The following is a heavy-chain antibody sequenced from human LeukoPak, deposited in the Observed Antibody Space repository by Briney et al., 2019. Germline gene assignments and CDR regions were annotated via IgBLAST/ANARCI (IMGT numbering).Heavy chain of an antibody. CDR2: IIPIFGTA. J-gene: IGHJ4*02. CDR1: GGTFSSYA. D-gene: IGHD2-2*01. V-gene: IGHV1-69*06. Sequence: SVKVSCKASGGTFSSYAISWVRQAPGQGLEWMGGIIPIFGTANYAQKFQGRVTIIADKSTSTAYMELSSLRSEDTAVYYCARVELVPAAPLDYWGQGTLVTVSS. CDR3: ARVELVPAAPLDY.